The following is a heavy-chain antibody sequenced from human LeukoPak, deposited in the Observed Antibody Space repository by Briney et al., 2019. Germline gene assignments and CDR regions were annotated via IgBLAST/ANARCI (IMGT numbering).Heavy chain of an antibody. J-gene: IGHJ4*02. Sequence: GGSRRLSCAASGFTFSTYAMTWVRQAPGQGLEWVSSISGSGSGTYYADSVKGRFTISRDNSKNTLYLQMNSLRAEDTAVYYCAKVAYNWISYGPFDYWGQGTLVTVSS. CDR2: ISGSGSGT. CDR1: GFTFSTYA. V-gene: IGHV3-23*01. D-gene: IGHD1-20*01. CDR3: AKVAYNWISYGPFDY.